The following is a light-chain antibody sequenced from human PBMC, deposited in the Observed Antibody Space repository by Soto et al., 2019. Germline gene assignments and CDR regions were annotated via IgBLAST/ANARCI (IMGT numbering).Light chain of an antibody. CDR1: QSVTSTY. CDR3: QQSSRSPFA. J-gene: IGKJ3*01. V-gene: IGKV3-20*01. CDR2: AAS. Sequence: EIVLTQSPGSLSLSPGESATLSCRARQSVTSTYLAWYQQRPGQAPRLLIYAASSRATGIPDRFSGSGSGTDFTLNISRLEPDDFAIYYCQQSSRSPFAFGPGTKLDIK.